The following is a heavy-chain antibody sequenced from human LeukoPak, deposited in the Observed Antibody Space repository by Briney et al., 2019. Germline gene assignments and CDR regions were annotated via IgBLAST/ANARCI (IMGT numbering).Heavy chain of an antibody. D-gene: IGHD6-13*01. Sequence: QPGGSLRLSCAASGFTFSSYWMSWVRQAPGKGLEWVANIKPDGSGKYYVDSVKGRFTISRDNAKSSLYLQMNSLRAEDTAVYYCARDSAISSAGSDYWGQGTLVTVSS. V-gene: IGHV3-7*01. CDR1: GFTFSSYW. CDR2: IKPDGSGK. J-gene: IGHJ4*02. CDR3: ARDSAISSAGSDY.